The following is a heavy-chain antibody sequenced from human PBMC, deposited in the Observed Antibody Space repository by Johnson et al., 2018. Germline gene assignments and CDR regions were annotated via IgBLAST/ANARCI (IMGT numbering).Heavy chain of an antibody. CDR3: ARDAGSGGGEYFQH. D-gene: IGHD6-19*01. Sequence: VQLVQSGGGLVQPGGSLRLSCAASGFTFSSYSMNWVRQAPGKGLEWVSYISSSSSTIYYADSVKGRFTISRDNAKNSLYLQMNRLRAVDTAVYYCARDAGSGGGEYFQHWGQGTLVTVSS. J-gene: IGHJ1*01. V-gene: IGHV3-48*01. CDR2: ISSSSSTI. CDR1: GFTFSSYS.